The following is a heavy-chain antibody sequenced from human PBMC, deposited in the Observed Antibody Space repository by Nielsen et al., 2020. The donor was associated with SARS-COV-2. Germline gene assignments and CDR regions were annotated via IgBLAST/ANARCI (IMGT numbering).Heavy chain of an antibody. J-gene: IGHJ4*02. CDR2: IYSDGST. V-gene: IGHV3-53*01. CDR1: GFSVSSHD. CDR3: AKFMANYVWGSYRPTPFDY. D-gene: IGHD3-16*02. Sequence: GESLKISCAASGFSVSSHDMNWVRQAPGKGLQWVSLIYSDGSTKYADSVKGRFTISRDNSRNTVYLQMNSLRAEDTAVYYCAKFMANYVWGSYRPTPFDYWGQGTLVTVSS.